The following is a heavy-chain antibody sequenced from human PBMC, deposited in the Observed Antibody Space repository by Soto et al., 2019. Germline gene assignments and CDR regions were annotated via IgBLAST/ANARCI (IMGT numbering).Heavy chain of an antibody. CDR2: ISGSGTT. CDR1: GGSISGYY. J-gene: IGHJ6*02. V-gene: IGHV4-4*07. Sequence: PSLTCNVSGGSISGYYWSWVRQPAGKGLEWIGRISGSGTTNYNPSLKSRVTMSVDTSKNHFSLKLSSVNAADTAVYYCATRADRVYSYGMDVWGQGTTVTVSS. CDR3: ATRADRVYSYGMDV.